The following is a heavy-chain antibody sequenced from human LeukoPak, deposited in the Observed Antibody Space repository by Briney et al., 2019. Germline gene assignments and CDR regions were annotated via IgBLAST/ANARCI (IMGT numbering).Heavy chain of an antibody. CDR3: ARDTYSSGQIFDY. V-gene: IGHV3-21*01. J-gene: IGHJ4*02. CDR2: ISSSSSYI. Sequence: GGSLRLSCAASGFTFSSYSMNWVRQAPGKGLEWVSSISSSSSYIYYADSVKGRFTISRDNAKNSLYLQMNSLRAEDTAVYYCARDTYSSGQIFDYWGQGTLVTVSS. CDR1: GFTFSSYS. D-gene: IGHD6-19*01.